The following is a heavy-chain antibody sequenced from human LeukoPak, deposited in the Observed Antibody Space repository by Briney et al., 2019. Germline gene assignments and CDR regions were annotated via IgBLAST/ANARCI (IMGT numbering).Heavy chain of an antibody. CDR1: GFTFSSHA. V-gene: IGHV3-23*01. J-gene: IGHJ4*02. D-gene: IGHD4-17*01. CDR3: AIRQTTVTFSSDY. Sequence: GGSLRLSCAASGFTFSSHAMSWVRQAPGKGLEWVSAISGSGGSTYYADSVKGRFTISRDNSKNTLYLQMNSLRAEDTAVYYCAIRQTTVTFSSDYWGQGTLVTVSS. CDR2: ISGSGGST.